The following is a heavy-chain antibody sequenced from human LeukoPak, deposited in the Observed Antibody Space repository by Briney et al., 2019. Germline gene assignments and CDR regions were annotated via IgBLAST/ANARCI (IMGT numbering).Heavy chain of an antibody. D-gene: IGHD3-3*01. CDR1: GFTFSAYN. Sequence: PGGSLRLSCAASGFTFSAYNMNWVRRTPGKGLEWVSSITTSSSYMFYADSVRGRFTISRDNAENSLYLQMNSLRAEDTAVYYCARERGYDSWSGSRVLFDHWGQGTLVTVSS. CDR3: ARERGYDSWSGSRVLFDH. V-gene: IGHV3-21*01. CDR2: ITTSSSYM. J-gene: IGHJ4*02.